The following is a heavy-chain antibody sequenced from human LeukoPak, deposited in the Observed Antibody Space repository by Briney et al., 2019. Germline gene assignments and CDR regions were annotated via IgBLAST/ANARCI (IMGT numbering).Heavy chain of an antibody. Sequence: ASVKVSCKASGYTFTSYGITWVRQAPGQGLEWMGWINRHNGNTNYAQRLQDRITMTTDTSTTTAYMELRSLRSDDTAVYYCAKARSSYWPSAYWGQGSLVTVSS. D-gene: IGHD2-8*02. CDR1: GYTFTSYG. CDR2: INRHNGNT. J-gene: IGHJ4*02. V-gene: IGHV1-18*01. CDR3: AKARSSYWPSAY.